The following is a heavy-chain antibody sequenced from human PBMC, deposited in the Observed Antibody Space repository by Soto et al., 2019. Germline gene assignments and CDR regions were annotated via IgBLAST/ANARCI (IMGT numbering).Heavy chain of an antibody. CDR2: IIPIFGTA. J-gene: IGHJ6*02. Sequence: GASVKVSCKASGGTFSSYSISWVLQAPGQGLEWMGGIIPIFGTANYAQKFQGRVTITADESTSTAYMELSSLRSEDTAVYYCARDYKVTMVRAYGMDVWGQGTTVTVSS. D-gene: IGHD3-10*01. CDR1: GGTFSSYS. CDR3: ARDYKVTMVRAYGMDV. V-gene: IGHV1-69*13.